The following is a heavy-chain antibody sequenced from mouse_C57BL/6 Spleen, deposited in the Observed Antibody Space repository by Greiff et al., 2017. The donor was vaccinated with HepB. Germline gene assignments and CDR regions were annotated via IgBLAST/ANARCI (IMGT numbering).Heavy chain of an antibody. J-gene: IGHJ4*01. V-gene: IGHV1-26*01. D-gene: IGHD2-5*01. CDR2: INPNNGGT. Sequence: EVQLQQSGPELVKPGASVKISCKASGYTFTDYYMNWVKQSHGKSLEWIGDINPNNGGTSYNQKFKGKATLTVDKSSSTAYMELRSLTSEDSAVYYCARLRDYSNLYYYAMDYWGQGTSVTVSS. CDR1: GYTFTDYY. CDR3: ARLRDYSNLYYYAMDY.